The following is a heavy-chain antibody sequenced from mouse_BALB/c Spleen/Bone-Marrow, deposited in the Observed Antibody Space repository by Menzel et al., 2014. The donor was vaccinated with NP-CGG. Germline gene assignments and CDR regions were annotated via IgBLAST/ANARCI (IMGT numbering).Heavy chain of an antibody. CDR1: GFDFSRYW. V-gene: IGHV4-1*02. CDR3: ARGDHWYFDV. CDR2: INPDSSTI. J-gene: IGHJ1*01. Sequence: EVMLVESGGGLVQPGGSLKLSCAASGFDFSRYWMSWVRQAPGKGLEWIGEINPDSSTINYTPSLKDKFIISRDNTKNKLYLQMSKVRSEDAALYYCARGDHWYFDVWGAGTTVTASS.